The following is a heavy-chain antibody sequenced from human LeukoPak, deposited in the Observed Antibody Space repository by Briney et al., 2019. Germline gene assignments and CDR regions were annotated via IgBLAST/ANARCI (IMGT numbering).Heavy chain of an antibody. CDR3: ARSYYDSSGGAHFDY. D-gene: IGHD3-22*01. Sequence: GGSLRLSCAASGFTFSSYGMTWVRQSPGKGLEWVSAISDRGSNIYYSDSVKGRFTISRDNSKNTLYLQMNTLRAEDTAVYYCARSYYDSSGGAHFDYWGQGTLVTVSS. CDR1: GFTFSSYG. CDR2: ISDRGSNI. J-gene: IGHJ4*02. V-gene: IGHV3-23*01.